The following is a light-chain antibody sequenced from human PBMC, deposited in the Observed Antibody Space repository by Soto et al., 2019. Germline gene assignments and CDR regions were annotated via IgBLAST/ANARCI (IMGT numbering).Light chain of an antibody. V-gene: IGLV3-1*01. CDR2: QDI. J-gene: IGLJ2*01. Sequence: SYELTQPPSVSVSPGQTASITCSGHKLWNKYACWYQCKPGQSPVLVIYQDIKRPSGIPARFSGSNSGNTATLTISGTQAMDEADYYCQAWDSSTVVFGGGTKLTVL. CDR3: QAWDSSTVV. CDR1: KLWNKY.